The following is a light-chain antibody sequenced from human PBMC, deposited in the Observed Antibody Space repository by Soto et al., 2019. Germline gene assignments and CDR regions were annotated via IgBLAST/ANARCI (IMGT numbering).Light chain of an antibody. CDR1: SSDVGGYNY. CDR2: EVS. V-gene: IGLV2-14*01. J-gene: IGLJ2*01. Sequence: QSALTQPASVSGSPGQSITISCTGTSSDVGGYNYVSWYQQHPGKAPKLMIYEVSNRPSGVSNRFSGSKSGNTASLTISGLQAEDEADYYCQAWDSSTHVVFGGGTKLTVL. CDR3: QAWDSSTHVV.